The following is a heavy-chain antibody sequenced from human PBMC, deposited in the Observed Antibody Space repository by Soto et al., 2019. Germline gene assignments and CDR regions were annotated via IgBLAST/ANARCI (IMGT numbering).Heavy chain of an antibody. J-gene: IGHJ4*02. V-gene: IGHV1-3*01. Sequence: ASVKVSCKASGDTFTTSAIHWVRQAPGQRLEWLGWINAGIGNTKPSQRFQDRVVITSDTSATTVYMDLSSLRSEDTAVYYCARWAGNTLFGFDSWGRGTLVTVSS. CDR3: ARWAGNTLFGFDS. CDR1: GDTFTTSA. D-gene: IGHD3-10*02. CDR2: INAGIGNT.